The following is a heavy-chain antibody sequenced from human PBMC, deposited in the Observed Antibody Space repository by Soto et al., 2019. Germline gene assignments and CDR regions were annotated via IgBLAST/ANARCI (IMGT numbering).Heavy chain of an antibody. J-gene: IGHJ6*02. CDR1: GYSFTSYG. CDR3: AMVDVYVTPSPQDV. D-gene: IGHD3-16*01. Sequence: QVQLVQSGAEVKNPGASVTVSCKASGYSFTSYGIGWARQAPGQGPEWMGWINAYNGNTNYAQNLHGRLTLTTDTATTTAYMVLRSLRSNLTAIYYCAMVDVYVTPSPQDVWGQGTTVTVSS. V-gene: IGHV1-18*01. CDR2: INAYNGNT.